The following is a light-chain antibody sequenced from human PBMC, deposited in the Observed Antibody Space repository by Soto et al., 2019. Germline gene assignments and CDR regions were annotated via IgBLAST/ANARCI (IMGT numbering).Light chain of an antibody. Sequence: QCVLTQPPSASGIPGQRGSISNSRSSSNIGSKTVNWYQQLPGTAPKLLIYSNYQRPSGVPDRFSGSKSGTSASLAISGLQSEDEADYYCSAWDASLNGYVFGTGTKVTVL. CDR3: SAWDASLNGYV. J-gene: IGLJ1*01. CDR2: SNY. V-gene: IGLV1-44*01. CDR1: SSNIGSKT.